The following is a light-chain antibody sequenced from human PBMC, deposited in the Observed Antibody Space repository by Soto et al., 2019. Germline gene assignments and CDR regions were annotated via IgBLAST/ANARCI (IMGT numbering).Light chain of an antibody. J-gene: IGKJ1*01. Sequence: EIVMTQSPATLSVSPGERATLSCRASQSVSSILAWYQQKPGQAPRLLIYGASTRATGIPARFSGSGSGTEFTLTISSRQSEDFAVYYCQQYNNWPWTFGQGTKV. V-gene: IGKV3-15*01. CDR2: GAS. CDR3: QQYNNWPWT. CDR1: QSVSSI.